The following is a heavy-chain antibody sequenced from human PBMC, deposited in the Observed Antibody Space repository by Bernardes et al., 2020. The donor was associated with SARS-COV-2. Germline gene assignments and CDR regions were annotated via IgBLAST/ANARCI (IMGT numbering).Heavy chain of an antibody. J-gene: IGHJ6*02. D-gene: IGHD5-18*01. CDR1: GFTFSDYY. CDR3: ASSGYCYGYGYYYYCMDV. V-gene: IGHV3-11*01. Sequence: GGSLRLSCAASGFTFSDYYLCWIRQAPGKGLEWVSYISSSGSTIYYADSVKGRFTISRDYSKNSLYLQMNSLRAEDTAVYYCASSGYCYGYGYYYYCMDVWGQGTTGTVSS. CDR2: ISSSGSTI.